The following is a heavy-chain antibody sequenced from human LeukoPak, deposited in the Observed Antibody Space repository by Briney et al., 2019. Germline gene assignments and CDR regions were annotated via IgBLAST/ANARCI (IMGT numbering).Heavy chain of an antibody. V-gene: IGHV1-24*01. J-gene: IGHJ4*02. CDR3: ATAPYYYDSSLDY. CDR1: GYTLTELS. CDR2: FDPEDGET. Sequence: ASVKVSCKVSGYTLTELSTHWVRQAPGKGLEWMGGFDPEDGETIYAQKFQGRVTMTEDTSTDTAYMELSSLRSEDTAVYYCATAPYYYDSSLDYWGQGTLVTVSS. D-gene: IGHD3-22*01.